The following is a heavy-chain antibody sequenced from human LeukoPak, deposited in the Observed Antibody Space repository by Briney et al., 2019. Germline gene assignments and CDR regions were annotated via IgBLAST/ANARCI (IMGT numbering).Heavy chain of an antibody. CDR3: ANTPIRYFDWFPS. Sequence: GGSLRLSCAASGFTFSSYGMHWVRQAPGKGLEWVAVISYDGSNKYYADSVKGRFTISRDNSKNTLYLQMDSLRAEDTAVYYCANTPIRYFDWFPSWGQGTLVTVSS. D-gene: IGHD3-9*01. V-gene: IGHV3-30*18. CDR2: ISYDGSNK. J-gene: IGHJ5*02. CDR1: GFTFSSYG.